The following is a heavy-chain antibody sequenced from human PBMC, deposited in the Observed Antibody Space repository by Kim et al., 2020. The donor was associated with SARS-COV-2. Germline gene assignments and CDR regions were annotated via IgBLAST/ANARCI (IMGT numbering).Heavy chain of an antibody. J-gene: IGHJ5*02. CDR2: IYYSVST. D-gene: IGHD3-3*01. V-gene: IGHV4-39*01. CDR3: ARHKTFTIFGVVIHPGWFDP. CDR1: GGSISSSSYY. Sequence: SETLSLTCTVSGGSISSSSYYWGWIRQPPGQGLEWIGSIYYSVSTYYNPSLKSRVTISVDTSKNQFSLKLSSVTAADTAVYDCARHKTFTIFGVVIHPGWFDPWGQGTLVTVSS.